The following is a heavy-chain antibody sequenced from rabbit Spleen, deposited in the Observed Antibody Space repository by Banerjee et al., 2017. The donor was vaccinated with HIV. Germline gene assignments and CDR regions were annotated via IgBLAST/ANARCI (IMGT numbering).Heavy chain of an antibody. CDR1: GFSFSSGHY. CDR2: IYGGSSGST. J-gene: IGHJ4*01. V-gene: IGHV1S40*01. D-gene: IGHD2-1*01. CDR3: ARGSATMTMVITGYYLYL. Sequence: QSLEESGGDLVKPGASLTLTCKASGFSFSSGHYMWWVRQAPGKGLEWIACIYGGSSGSTAYASWAKGRFTISKTSSTTVTLQMTSLTAADTATYFCARGSATMTMVITGYYLYLWGPGTLVTVS.